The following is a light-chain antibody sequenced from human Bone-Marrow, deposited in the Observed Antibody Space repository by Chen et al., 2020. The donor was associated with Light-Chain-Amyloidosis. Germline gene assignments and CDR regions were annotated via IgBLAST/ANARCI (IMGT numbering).Light chain of an antibody. CDR3: QSTDITSTSWI. J-gene: IGLJ3*02. CDR2: RDN. CDR1: RLSSVY. V-gene: IGLV3-25*03. Sequence: SYDLTQPPSVSLSPGQTARITCPASRLSSVYTYWYQQKPGEAPLQILRRDNERPSGIPERFSGSASGTSVTLTITDVQAEDEADYYCQSTDITSTSWIFGGGTRLTVL.